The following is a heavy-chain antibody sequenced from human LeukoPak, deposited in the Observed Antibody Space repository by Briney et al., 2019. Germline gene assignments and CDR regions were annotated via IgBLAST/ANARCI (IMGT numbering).Heavy chain of an antibody. CDR2: IYYSGST. J-gene: IGHJ4*02. Sequence: SETLSLTCTVSGGSISSSSYYWGWIRQPPGKGLEWIGSIYYSGSTYYNPSLKSRVTISVDTSKNQFSLKLSSVTAADTAVYYCARHVNRGGSLYYFDYWGQGALVTVSS. V-gene: IGHV4-39*01. D-gene: IGHD3-10*01. CDR3: ARHVNRGGSLYYFDY. CDR1: GGSISSSSYY.